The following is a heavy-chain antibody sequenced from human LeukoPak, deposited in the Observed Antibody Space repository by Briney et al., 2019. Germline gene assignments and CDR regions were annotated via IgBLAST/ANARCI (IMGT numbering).Heavy chain of an antibody. D-gene: IGHD3-10*01. J-gene: IGHJ4*02. CDR1: GFTFSRNW. Sequence: GGSLRLSCAASGFTFSRNWMHWVRQAPGKGLVWVSRINSDGSSTNYADSVKGRFTISRDNAKNTLHLQMNSLRAEDTAVYYCAKHLGWYFDYWGQGTLVTVSS. CDR2: INSDGSST. CDR3: AKHLGWYFDY. V-gene: IGHV3-74*01.